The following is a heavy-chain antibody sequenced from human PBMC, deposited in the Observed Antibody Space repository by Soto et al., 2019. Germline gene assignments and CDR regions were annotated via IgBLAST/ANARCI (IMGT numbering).Heavy chain of an antibody. Sequence: GASVKVSCKASGNTFTSYDINWVRQATGHGLEWMGWINPNSGNIGYAQKFQGRVTMTRDTAIRTAYMEVSRLRSDDTAVYYCAKDPRGGSRWFDPWGQGTLVTVSS. V-gene: IGHV1-8*01. CDR2: INPNSGNI. CDR1: GNTFTSYD. D-gene: IGHD3-10*01. CDR3: AKDPRGGSRWFDP. J-gene: IGHJ5*02.